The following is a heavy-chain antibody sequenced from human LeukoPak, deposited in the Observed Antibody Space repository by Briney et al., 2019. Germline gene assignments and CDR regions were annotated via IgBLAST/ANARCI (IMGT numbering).Heavy chain of an antibody. J-gene: IGHJ4*02. V-gene: IGHV3-53*01. D-gene: IGHD2-15*01. CDR1: GFTLSLNY. CDR2: IYSDDST. Sequence: GGSLRLSCAASGFTLSLNYMSWVRQAPGKGLDWVSVIYSDDSTYYVDSVKGRFTSARDNSKNTLYLQMNSLSAEDTAVYYCAGEYCSSGSCYPRYWGQGALVTVSS. CDR3: AGEYCSSGSCYPRY.